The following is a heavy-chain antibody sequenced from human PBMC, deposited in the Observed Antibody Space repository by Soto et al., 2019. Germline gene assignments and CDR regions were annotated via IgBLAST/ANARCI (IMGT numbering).Heavy chain of an antibody. CDR2: IYYSGST. J-gene: IGHJ3*02. CDR3: ARVRGRSRGDAFDI. D-gene: IGHD1-26*01. Sequence: PSETLSLTCTVSGGSISSYFWSWIRQPPGKGLEWIGYIYYSGSTNYNPSLKSRVTISVDTSKNQFSLKLSSVTAADTAVYYCARVRGRSRGDAFDIWGQGTMVTVSS. V-gene: IGHV4-59*01. CDR1: GGSISSYF.